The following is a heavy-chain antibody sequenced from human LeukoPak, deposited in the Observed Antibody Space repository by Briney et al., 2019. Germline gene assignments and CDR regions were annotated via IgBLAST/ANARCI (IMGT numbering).Heavy chain of an antibody. CDR2: IIPIFGTA. V-gene: IGHV1-69*01. Sequence: SVTVSCRASGGTFNIYAISWVRQAPGQGLEWVGGIIPIFGTANYAQKFQGSVTITAAQSTSTAYMELSSLRSEDTAVYYCATGKWSIGRRLYEVTYYYYYGMDVWGQGTTVTVSS. D-gene: IGHD2-15*01. J-gene: IGHJ6*02. CDR3: ATGKWSIGRRLYEVTYYYYYGMDV. CDR1: GGTFNIYA.